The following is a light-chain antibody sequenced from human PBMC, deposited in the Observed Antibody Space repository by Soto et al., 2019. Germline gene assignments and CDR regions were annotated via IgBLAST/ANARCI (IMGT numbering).Light chain of an antibody. Sequence: DIVMTQSPLSLPVTPGEPASISCRSSQTLLHSNGYNYLDWYLQKPGQSPQLLIFLGSNRASGVPGRVSGSGLGTDFTLKISRVEAEDVGVYYCMQALQTPWTFGPGTKVDIK. V-gene: IGKV2-28*01. CDR3: MQALQTPWT. CDR1: QTLLHSNGYNY. CDR2: LGS. J-gene: IGKJ3*01.